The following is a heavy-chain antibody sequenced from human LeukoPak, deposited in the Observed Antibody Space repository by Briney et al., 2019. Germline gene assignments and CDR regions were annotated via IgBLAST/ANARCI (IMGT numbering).Heavy chain of an antibody. CDR2: IYYSGST. CDR3: ARPLPGSNYELYY. J-gene: IGHJ4*02. Sequence: SETLSLTCTVSGGSISNYYWTWIRQPPGKGLEWIGYIYYSGSTYYNPSLKSRVTISVDTSKNQFSLKLSSVTAADTAVYYCARPLPGSNYELYYWGQGTLVTVSS. D-gene: IGHD4-11*01. V-gene: IGHV4-59*08. CDR1: GGSISNYY.